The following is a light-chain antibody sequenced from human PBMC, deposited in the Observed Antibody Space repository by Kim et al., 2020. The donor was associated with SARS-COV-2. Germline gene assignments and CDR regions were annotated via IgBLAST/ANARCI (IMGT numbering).Light chain of an antibody. CDR1: SSDVGAYNY. CDR2: DVS. V-gene: IGLV2-14*03. CDR3: SSYTNSSTIHNYV. Sequence: QSALTQPASVSGSPGQSITISCTGTSSDVGAYNYVSWYQQHPGKAPKLMIYDVSKRPSGVSNRFSGSKSGNTASLTISGLQAEDEADYYCSSYTNSSTIHNYVFGTGTQVTVL. J-gene: IGLJ1*01.